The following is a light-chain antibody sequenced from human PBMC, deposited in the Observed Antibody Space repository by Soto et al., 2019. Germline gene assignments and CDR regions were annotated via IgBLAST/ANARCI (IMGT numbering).Light chain of an antibody. V-gene: IGKV3-20*01. Sequence: STQSPGTLSLSPGERATLSGRPSKRFTSTSLAWYQQTPGQAPRLLISGVSNRATGIPDRFSGSGSGTDFTLTISRLEPEDVAVYYCQQYDSSPRTFGQGTKVDIK. J-gene: IGKJ1*01. CDR1: KRFTSTS. CDR2: GVS. CDR3: QQYDSSPRT.